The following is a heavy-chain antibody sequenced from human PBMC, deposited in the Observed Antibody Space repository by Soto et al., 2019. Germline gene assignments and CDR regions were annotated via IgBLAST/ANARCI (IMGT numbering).Heavy chain of an antibody. Sequence: QVQLVQSGAEVKKPGSSVTVSCKASGGTFSSYTLSWVRQAPGQGLEWMGGIIPIFGTANYAQKFQGRVTITADESTSTAYMEFSSLTSEDKAVYYCARGNHRWLQLWYFDLWRRGTLVTVSS. D-gene: IGHD5-12*01. CDR1: GGTFSSYT. CDR2: IIPIFGTA. V-gene: IGHV1-69*12. CDR3: ARGNHRWLQLWYFDL. J-gene: IGHJ2*01.